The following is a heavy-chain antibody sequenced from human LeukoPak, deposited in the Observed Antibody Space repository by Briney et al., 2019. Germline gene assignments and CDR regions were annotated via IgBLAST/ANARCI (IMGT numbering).Heavy chain of an antibody. CDR2: IYYSGST. CDR1: GGSISSSSYY. V-gene: IGHV4-39*01. D-gene: IGHD2-21*01. CDR3: ARSVHISAPFDV. J-gene: IGHJ4*02. Sequence: SETLSLTCTVSGGSISSSSYYWGWIRQPPGKRLEWIGSIYYSGSTYYNPSLKSRVTISVDTSKNQFSLKLSSVTAADTAVYYCARSVHISAPFDVWGQGTLVTVSS.